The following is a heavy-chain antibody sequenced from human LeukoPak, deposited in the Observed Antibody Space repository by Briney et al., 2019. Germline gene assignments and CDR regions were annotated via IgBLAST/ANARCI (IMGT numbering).Heavy chain of an antibody. CDR3: ARSATPKYYYDSSGYYFRDAFDI. D-gene: IGHD3-22*01. CDR1: GGSFSGYY. Sequence: SETLSLTCAVYGGSFSGYYWSWIRQPPGKGLEWIGEINHSGSTNYNPSLKSRVTISVDTSKNQFSLKLSSVTAADTAVYYCARSATPKYYYDSSGYYFRDAFDIWGQGTMVTVSS. CDR2: INHSGST. V-gene: IGHV4-34*01. J-gene: IGHJ3*02.